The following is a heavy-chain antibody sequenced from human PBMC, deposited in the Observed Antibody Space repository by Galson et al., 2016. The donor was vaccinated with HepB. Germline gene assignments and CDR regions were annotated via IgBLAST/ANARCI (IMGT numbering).Heavy chain of an antibody. CDR2: ISPFNGNT. D-gene: IGHD6-6*01. J-gene: IGHJ4*02. CDR1: GYTFTYRY. CDR3: ARSEYSSSFDY. V-gene: IGHV1-45*02. Sequence: SVKVSCKASGYTFTYRYLHWVRQAPGQALEWMGWISPFNGNTNYAQKFQDRVTLTRDRSMSTAYMELSSLRSEGTAMYYCARSEYSSSFDYWGQGTLVTV.